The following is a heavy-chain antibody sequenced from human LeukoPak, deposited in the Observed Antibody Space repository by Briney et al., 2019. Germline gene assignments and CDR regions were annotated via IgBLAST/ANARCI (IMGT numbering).Heavy chain of an antibody. CDR3: ARGPSASSYY. CDR1: GFTVSTYY. V-gene: IGHV3-66*01. Sequence: GGSLTLSCAASGFTVSTYYMTWVRQAPGKGLEWVSVIYSDGDTYYVDSVKGRFTISRDNTKNTLYLQMNSLRAEDTAVYYCARGPSASSYYWGQGTLVTVSS. J-gene: IGHJ4*02. CDR2: IYSDGDT. D-gene: IGHD6-25*01.